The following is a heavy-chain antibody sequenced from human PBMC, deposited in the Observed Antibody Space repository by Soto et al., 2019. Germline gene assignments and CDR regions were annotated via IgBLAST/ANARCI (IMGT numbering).Heavy chain of an antibody. V-gene: IGHV1-69*01. J-gene: IGHJ4*02. CDR1: GGTFSSHS. CDR3: AREVGYGDFSAALLD. CDR2: IVTLFGTA. Sequence: VQLMQSGAKVKQPGASVKVSCEASGGTFSSHSINWVREAPGQGLQWMGGIVTLFGTANYAQNFQGRVTITADQSTSTVYMELSSLRSDDTAVYYCAREVGYGDFSAALLDWGQGTLVTVSS. D-gene: IGHD4-17*01.